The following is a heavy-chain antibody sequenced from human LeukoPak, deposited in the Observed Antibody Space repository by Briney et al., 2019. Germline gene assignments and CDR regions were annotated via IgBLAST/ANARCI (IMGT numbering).Heavy chain of an antibody. V-gene: IGHV3-74*01. Sequence: GGSLRLSCAASGLTLSSYWMHWVRQAPGKGLVWVSRINSDGSSTRCADSVKGRFTISRDNAKNTLYLQMNSLRAEDTAVYYCAELTSMVEQYWGQGTLVTVSS. CDR3: AELTSMVEQY. D-gene: IGHD3-10*01. J-gene: IGHJ4*02. CDR1: GLTLSSYW. CDR2: INSDGSST.